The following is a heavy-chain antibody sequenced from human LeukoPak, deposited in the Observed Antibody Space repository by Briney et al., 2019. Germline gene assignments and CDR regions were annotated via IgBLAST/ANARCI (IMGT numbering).Heavy chain of an antibody. Sequence: SETLSLTCAVSGGSISSTTYYWGWLRQPPGKGLEWIGSIYYSGSTNYNPSLKSRVTISVDTSKNQFSLKLSSVTAADTAVYYCARIEYSSSPMLDYWGQGTLVTVSS. D-gene: IGHD6-6*01. CDR2: IYYSGST. V-gene: IGHV4-39*07. CDR1: GGSISSTTYY. CDR3: ARIEYSSSPMLDY. J-gene: IGHJ4*02.